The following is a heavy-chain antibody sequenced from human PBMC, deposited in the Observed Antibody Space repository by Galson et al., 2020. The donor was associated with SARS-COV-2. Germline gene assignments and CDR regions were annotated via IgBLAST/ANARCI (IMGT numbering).Heavy chain of an antibody. V-gene: IGHV3-48*03. CDR3: ARDPGTWHFER. CDR1: GFSFRSYE. CDR2: ITSSANAM. J-gene: IGHJ2*01. Sequence: GESLKISCTASGFSFRSYEMNWVRQTPGKGLEWISYITSSANAMKYAESVKGRFTISRDNTKNSLFLQMNSLRADDTAVYFCARDPGTWHFERWCRGTPVTVSS.